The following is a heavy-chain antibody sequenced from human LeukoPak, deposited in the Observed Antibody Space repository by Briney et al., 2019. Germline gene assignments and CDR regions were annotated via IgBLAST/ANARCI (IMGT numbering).Heavy chain of an antibody. D-gene: IGHD2-21*01. V-gene: IGHV1-69*02. CDR2: IIPILGIA. CDR1: GGTFSSYT. Sequence: ASVKVSCKASGGTFSSYTISWVRQAHGQGLEWMGRIIPILGIANYAQKFQGRVTITADKSTSTAYMELSSLRSEDTAVYYCARVPDYCGGDCSLDYWGQGTLVTVSS. J-gene: IGHJ4*02. CDR3: ARVPDYCGGDCSLDY.